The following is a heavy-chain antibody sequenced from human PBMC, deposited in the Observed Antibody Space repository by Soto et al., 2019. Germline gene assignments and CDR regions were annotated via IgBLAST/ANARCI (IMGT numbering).Heavy chain of an antibody. CDR2: IHYSGTS. CDR3: ARVYGLDLFDY. D-gene: IGHD2-8*01. J-gene: IGHJ4*02. CDR1: GGSIIRTDYH. Sequence: SETLSLTCTVSGGSIIRTDYHWGWIRQPPGEGLEWIGNIHYSGTSYSIPSLKSRVTMSVDTSKNQFSLKLSSVTAADTAVYYCARVYGLDLFDYWGQGTLVTVSS. V-gene: IGHV4-39*07.